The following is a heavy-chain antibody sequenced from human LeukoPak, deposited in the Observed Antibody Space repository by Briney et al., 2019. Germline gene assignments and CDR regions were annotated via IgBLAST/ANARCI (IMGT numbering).Heavy chain of an antibody. CDR3: ARELTYSDY. CDR1: GFTFSSYA. D-gene: IGHD4-11*01. CDR2: ISRDSNYI. Sequence: GGSLRLSCAASGFTFSSYAMNWVRQAPGNGLEWVSSISRDSNYIYYADSVKGRFTISRDNAKNSLYLQMNSLRAEDTAVYYCARELTYSDYWGQGTLVTVSS. V-gene: IGHV3-21*01. J-gene: IGHJ4*02.